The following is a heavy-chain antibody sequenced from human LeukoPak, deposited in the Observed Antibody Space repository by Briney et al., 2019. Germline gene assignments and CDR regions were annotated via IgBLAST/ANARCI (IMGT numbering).Heavy chain of an antibody. J-gene: IGHJ4*02. V-gene: IGHV3-53*01. D-gene: IGHD5-18*01. Sequence: PGGSLRLSCAGSGFTVSSTYMSWVRQAPGKGLEWVSTTYYDGTTYSGDSVKGRFSISRDNSKNTLYLQMNSLRAEDTAVYYCASTGEGLRYSYGFEFNYWGQGTLVTVSS. CDR3: ASTGEGLRYSYGFEFNY. CDR2: TYYDGTT. CDR1: GFTVSSTY.